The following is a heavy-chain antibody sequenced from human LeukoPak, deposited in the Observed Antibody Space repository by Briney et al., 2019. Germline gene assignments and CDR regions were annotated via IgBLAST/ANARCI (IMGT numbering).Heavy chain of an antibody. D-gene: IGHD6-19*01. J-gene: IGHJ4*02. CDR2: ISSSGSTI. Sequence: GGSLRLSCAASGFTFSSYEMNWVRQAPGKGLEWVSYISSSGSTIYYADSVKGRFTISRDNSKNSLYLQMNSLRAEDTALYYCAKGMYSSGWYGVDYWGQGTLVTVSS. CDR3: AKGMYSSGWYGVDY. V-gene: IGHV3-48*03. CDR1: GFTFSSYE.